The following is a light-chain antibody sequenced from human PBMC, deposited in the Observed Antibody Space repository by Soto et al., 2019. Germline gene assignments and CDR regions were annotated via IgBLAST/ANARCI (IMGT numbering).Light chain of an antibody. J-gene: IGKJ1*01. CDR2: GAS. V-gene: IGKV3-20*01. CDR3: QQYGSSGT. CDR1: QSVSNNY. Sequence: EIVLTQSPGTLSLSPGERATLSCRASQSVSNNYLAWYQQKPGQAPRLLIYGASNSATGIPDRFSRSGSGTDFTLTISRLEPEDFAVYYCQQYGSSGTFGQGAKVDIK.